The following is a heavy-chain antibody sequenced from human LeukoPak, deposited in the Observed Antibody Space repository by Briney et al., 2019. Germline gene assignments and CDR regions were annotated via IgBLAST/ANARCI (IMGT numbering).Heavy chain of an antibody. J-gene: IGHJ1*01. Sequence: ASVKVSCKASGYTFTGYYMHWVRQAPGQGLEWMGWINPNSGGTNYAQKFQGRVTMTRDTSISTAYMELSRLRSDDTAVYYCARVSWWELLYFQHWGQGTLVTVSS. CDR1: GYTFTGYY. D-gene: IGHD1-26*01. CDR2: INPNSGGT. CDR3: ARVSWWELLYFQH. V-gene: IGHV1-2*02.